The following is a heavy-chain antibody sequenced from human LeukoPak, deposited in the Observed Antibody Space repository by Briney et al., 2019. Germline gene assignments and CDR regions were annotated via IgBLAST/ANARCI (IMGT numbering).Heavy chain of an antibody. D-gene: IGHD6-6*01. J-gene: IGHJ4*02. Sequence: GGSLRLSCAASGFTFSSYGMHWVRQAPGKGLEWVAVIWYDGSNKYYADSVKGRFTISRDNSKNTLYLQMNSQRAEDTAVYYCARDGLAARPGYYFDYWGQGTLVTVSS. V-gene: IGHV3-33*01. CDR1: GFTFSSYG. CDR2: IWYDGSNK. CDR3: ARDGLAARPGYYFDY.